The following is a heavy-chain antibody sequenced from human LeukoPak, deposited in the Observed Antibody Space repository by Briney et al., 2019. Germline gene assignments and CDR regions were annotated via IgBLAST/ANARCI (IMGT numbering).Heavy chain of an antibody. Sequence: PGGSLRLSCAASGFTFSSYAMHWVRQAPGKGLEWVAVISYDGSNKYYADSVKGRFTISRDNSKNTLYLQMNSLRAEDTAVYYCAKDGQNRGYGGNSGFDPWGQGTLVTVSS. V-gene: IGHV3-30*04. J-gene: IGHJ5*02. CDR3: AKDGQNRGYGGNSGFDP. CDR1: GFTFSSYA. D-gene: IGHD4-23*01. CDR2: ISYDGSNK.